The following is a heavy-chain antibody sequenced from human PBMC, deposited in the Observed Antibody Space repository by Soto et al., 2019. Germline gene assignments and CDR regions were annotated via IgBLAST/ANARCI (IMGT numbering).Heavy chain of an antibody. CDR1: GYTFTGYY. D-gene: IGHD3-22*01. V-gene: IGHV1-2*02. J-gene: IGHJ6*02. CDR2: INPNSGGT. Sequence: ATVKVSCKASGYTFTGYYMHWVRQAPGQGLEWMGWINPNSGGTNYAQKFQGRVTMTRDTSISTGYMELSRLRSDDTAVYYCVRGYYDSSGYYVPYYYYYGMDVWGQGTTVTVSS. CDR3: VRGYYDSSGYYVPYYYYYGMDV.